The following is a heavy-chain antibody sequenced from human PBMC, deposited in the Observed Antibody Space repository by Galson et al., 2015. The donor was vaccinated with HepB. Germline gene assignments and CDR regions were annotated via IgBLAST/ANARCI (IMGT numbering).Heavy chain of an antibody. Sequence: SLRLSCAASGFTFDDYAMHWVRQAPGKGLEWVSGISWNSGSIGYADSVKGRFTISRDNAKNSLYLQMNSLRAEDTALYYCAREGTRYCSSTSCYGNYYYYMDVWGKGTLVTVSS. D-gene: IGHD2-2*01. J-gene: IGHJ6*03. CDR2: ISWNSGSI. V-gene: IGHV3-9*01. CDR3: AREGTRYCSSTSCYGNYYYYMDV. CDR1: GFTFDDYA.